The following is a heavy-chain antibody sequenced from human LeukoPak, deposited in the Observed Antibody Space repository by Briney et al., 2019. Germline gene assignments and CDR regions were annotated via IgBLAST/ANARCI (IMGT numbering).Heavy chain of an antibody. CDR1: GGTFSSYA. V-gene: IGHV1-69*13. J-gene: IGHJ6*02. CDR2: IIPIFGTA. Sequence: SVKVSCKASGGTFSSYAISWVRQAPGQGLEWMGGIIPIFGTANYAQKFQGRVTITADESTSTAYMELSSLRSEDTAMYYCARLGLAAAGTYYYYYYGMDVWGQGTTVTVSS. D-gene: IGHD6-13*01. CDR3: ARLGLAAAGTYYYYYYGMDV.